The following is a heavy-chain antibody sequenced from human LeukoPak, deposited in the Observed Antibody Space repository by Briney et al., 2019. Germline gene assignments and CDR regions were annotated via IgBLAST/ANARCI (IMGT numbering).Heavy chain of an antibody. CDR3: ARGHGDDESVYRALAY. J-gene: IGHJ4*02. D-gene: IGHD3-16*02. Sequence: GGSLRLSCATSGFTFSSYWMTWARQVPGRGLEWVASIKKDGADKYYVESLKGRFTVSRDNARNSLFLQVNSLRVEDTALYYCARGHGDDESVYRALAYWGQGARVTVSP. CDR2: IKKDGADK. CDR1: GFTFSSYW. V-gene: IGHV3-7*01.